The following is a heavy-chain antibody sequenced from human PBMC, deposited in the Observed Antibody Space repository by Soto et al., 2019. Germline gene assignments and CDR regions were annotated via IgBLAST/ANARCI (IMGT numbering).Heavy chain of an antibody. CDR2: INDEGNNA. D-gene: IGHD1-26*01. CDR1: GFIFKMYY. Sequence: GGSLRLSCEASGFIFKMYYLHWVRQTPGKGPVWVARINDEGNNATYADSVKGRFTISRDNAKNTLYLQMDGLRVDDTGLYYCTRGPRVSSIGTGAYWGQGSLVTVSS. J-gene: IGHJ4*02. CDR3: TRGPRVSSIGTGAY. V-gene: IGHV3-74*01.